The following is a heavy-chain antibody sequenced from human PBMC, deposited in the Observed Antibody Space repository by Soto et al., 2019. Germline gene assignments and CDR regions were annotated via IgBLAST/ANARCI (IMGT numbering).Heavy chain of an antibody. CDR3: ARGQVMSMHGYSGYENWFDP. CDR2: MNPNSGNT. D-gene: IGHD5-12*01. J-gene: IGHJ5*02. V-gene: IGHV1-8*01. Sequence: QVQLVQSGAEVKKPGASVKVSCKASGYTFTSYDINWVRQATGQGLEWMGWMNPNSGNTGYAQKFQGRVTMTRNTSXTTXYXELSSLRSEDTAVYYCARGQVMSMHGYSGYENWFDPWGQGTLVTVSS. CDR1: GYTFTSYD.